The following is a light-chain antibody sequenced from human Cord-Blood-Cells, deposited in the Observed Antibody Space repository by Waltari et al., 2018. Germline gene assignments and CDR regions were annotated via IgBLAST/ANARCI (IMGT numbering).Light chain of an antibody. Sequence: EIVLTQSPGTLSLSPGERATLPCRASQSVSSSYLAWYQQQPGQAPRLLIYGASSRATGIPDRFSGSGSGTDFTLTISRLEPEDFAVYYCQQYGSSTWTFGQGTKVEIK. V-gene: IGKV3-20*01. CDR3: QQYGSSTWT. CDR2: GAS. J-gene: IGKJ1*01. CDR1: QSVSSSY.